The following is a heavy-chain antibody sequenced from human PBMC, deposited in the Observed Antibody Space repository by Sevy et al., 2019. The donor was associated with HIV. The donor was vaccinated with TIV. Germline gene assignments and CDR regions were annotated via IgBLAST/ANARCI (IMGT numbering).Heavy chain of an antibody. D-gene: IGHD1-1*01. J-gene: IGHJ4*02. CDR3: TKDGGWYNYAPSDY. CDR2: ISYDGFKT. CDR1: GFTFSTYG. Sequence: GGCLRLSCAASGFTFSTYGMHWVRQAPGKGLEWVAVISYDGFKTYYADSMKGRFTISRYNSKNTLYLQINSLRVEDTALYFCTKDGGWYNYAPSDYWGLGTLVTVSS. V-gene: IGHV3-30*18.